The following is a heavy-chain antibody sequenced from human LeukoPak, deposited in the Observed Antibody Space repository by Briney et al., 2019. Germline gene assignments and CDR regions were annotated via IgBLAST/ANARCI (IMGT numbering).Heavy chain of an antibody. D-gene: IGHD5-24*01. CDR2: IYTSGST. J-gene: IGHJ4*02. CDR1: GGSISSYY. Sequence: PSETLSLTCTVSGGSISSYYWSWIRQPPGKGLEWIGYIYTSGSTNYNPSLKSRVTISVDTSKNQFSLKLSSETAADTAVYYCARHLRGESTMATIPYFDYWGQGTLVTVSS. CDR3: ARHLRGESTMATIPYFDY. V-gene: IGHV4-4*09.